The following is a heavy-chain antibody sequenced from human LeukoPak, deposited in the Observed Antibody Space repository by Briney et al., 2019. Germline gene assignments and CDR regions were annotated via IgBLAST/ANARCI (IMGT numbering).Heavy chain of an antibody. CDR3: ARAEDELNIVVVTGRAFDI. Sequence: SETLSLTCTVSGGSISSSSYYWGWIRQPPGKGLEWIGSIYYSGSTYYNPSLKSRVTISVDTSKNQFSLKLSSVTAADTAVYYCARAEDELNIVVVTGRAFDIWGQGTMVTVSS. V-gene: IGHV4-39*07. D-gene: IGHD2-21*02. CDR2: IYYSGST. CDR1: GGSISSSSYY. J-gene: IGHJ3*02.